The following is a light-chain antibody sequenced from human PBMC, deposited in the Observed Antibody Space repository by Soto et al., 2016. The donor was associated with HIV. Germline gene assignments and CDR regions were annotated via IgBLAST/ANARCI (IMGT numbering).Light chain of an antibody. Sequence: SYELTQPPSVSVSPGQTANITCSGDKLGDKYVCWYQQKPGQSPVLVMYQDRKRPSGIPERFSGSNSGNTATLTISETQAMDEGDYYCQAWGSSSSYVFALGPRSPS. CDR2: QDR. V-gene: IGLV3-1*01. CDR3: QAWGSSSSYV. CDR1: KLGDKY. J-gene: IGLJ1*01.